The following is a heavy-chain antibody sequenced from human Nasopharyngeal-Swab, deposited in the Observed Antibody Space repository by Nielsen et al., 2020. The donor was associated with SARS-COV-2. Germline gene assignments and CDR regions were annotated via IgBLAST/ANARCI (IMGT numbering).Heavy chain of an antibody. Sequence: SLKISCAASGFTFDDYGMHWVRQAPGKGLEWVSGISWDGLTIGYADSVKGRFTISRDNAKNSLYLQMNSLRVEDMAFYYCAKATNARYDFWSGSFDYWGQGTLVKVSS. V-gene: IGHV3-9*03. CDR3: AKATNARYDFWSGSFDY. J-gene: IGHJ4*02. CDR1: GFTFDDYG. D-gene: IGHD3-3*01. CDR2: ISWDGLTI.